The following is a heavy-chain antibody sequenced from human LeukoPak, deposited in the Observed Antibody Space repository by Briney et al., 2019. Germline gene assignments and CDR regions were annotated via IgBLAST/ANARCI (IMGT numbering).Heavy chain of an antibody. CDR1: GYTLTELS. Sequence: ASVKVSCKFSGYTLTELSMHWLRQAPGKGLEWVGGFDPEDGETIYAQKFQGRVTMTEDTSTDTAYMELSSLRSEDTAVYYCATGVAAYYYFDFWGQGTLVTASS. J-gene: IGHJ4*02. D-gene: IGHD6-13*01. CDR3: ATGVAAYYYFDF. CDR2: FDPEDGET. V-gene: IGHV1-24*01.